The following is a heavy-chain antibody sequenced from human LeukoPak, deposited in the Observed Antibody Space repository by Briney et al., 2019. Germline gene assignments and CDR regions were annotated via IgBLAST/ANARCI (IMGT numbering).Heavy chain of an antibody. J-gene: IGHJ2*01. D-gene: IGHD4-17*01. CDR3: ARRTYGDYLYWYFDL. CDR2: INPNSGGT. V-gene: IGHV1-2*02. Sequence: ASVKVSCKASGYTFTGYYMHWVRQAPGQGLEWMGWINPNSGGTNYAQKFQGRVTMTRDTSIGTAYMELSRLRSDDTAVYYCARRTYGDYLYWYFDLWGRGTLVTVSS. CDR1: GYTFTGYY.